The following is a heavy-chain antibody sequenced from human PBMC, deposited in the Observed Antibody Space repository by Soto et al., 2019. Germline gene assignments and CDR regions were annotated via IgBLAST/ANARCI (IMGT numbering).Heavy chain of an antibody. D-gene: IGHD6-19*01. Sequence: QVQLQESGPGLVKPSQTLSLTCTVSGVSISRGGYYWSWIRQHPGKGLEWIGYIHYSGSTYYNPSLKRRLTISVDTSKNRFSLRLSAVTAADSAVYYCAGEGTVAGNFDYWGQGTLVTVSS. CDR3: AGEGTVAGNFDY. CDR2: IHYSGST. CDR1: GVSISRGGYY. V-gene: IGHV4-31*03. J-gene: IGHJ4*02.